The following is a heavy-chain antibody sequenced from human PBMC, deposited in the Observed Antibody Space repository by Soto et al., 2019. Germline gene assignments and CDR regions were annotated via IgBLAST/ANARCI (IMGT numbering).Heavy chain of an antibody. Sequence: EVQLLESGGGLVQPGGSLRLSCVASGFTFTNYAMNWVRQAPGKGLEWVSGISGGGGSIYYSDSVKGRFTISRDNSKITLYLQVNSLRAEDTAVYYCAKDLMVAPGDYFASWGQGTLVIVSS. CDR2: ISGGGGSI. CDR3: AKDLMVAPGDYFAS. V-gene: IGHV3-23*01. D-gene: IGHD2-8*01. J-gene: IGHJ4*02. CDR1: GFTFTNYA.